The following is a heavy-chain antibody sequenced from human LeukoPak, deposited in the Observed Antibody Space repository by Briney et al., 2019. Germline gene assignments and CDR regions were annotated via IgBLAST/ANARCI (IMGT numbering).Heavy chain of an antibody. V-gene: IGHV3-48*01. D-gene: IGHD1-1*01. J-gene: IGHJ4*02. CDR2: IGIDSGNT. Sequence: GSLRLSCTASGFPFIEYSMNWVRQAPGKGLEWISYIGIDSGNTKYADSVRGRFTISTDKAKNSLYLQMNSLRVEDTAVYYCARDHNYAFDNWGQGTLVSVAS. CDR3: ARDHNYAFDN. CDR1: GFPFIEYS.